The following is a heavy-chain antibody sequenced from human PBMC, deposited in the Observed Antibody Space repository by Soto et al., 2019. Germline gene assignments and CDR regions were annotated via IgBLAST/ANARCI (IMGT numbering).Heavy chain of an antibody. CDR3: ARTYSSGWSYYYGMDV. V-gene: IGHV6-1*01. D-gene: IGHD6-19*01. Sequence: QVQLQQSGPGLVKPSQTLSLTCAISGDSVSSNSAIWNWIRQSPSRGLEWLGRTFYGSKWYNDYXXSVKSRVTLHXXTXQXXFSLQLNSVPPEDTAVYYCARTYSSGWSYYYGMDVWGQGTTVTVSS. CDR1: GDSVSSNSAI. J-gene: IGHJ6*02. CDR2: TFYGSKWYN.